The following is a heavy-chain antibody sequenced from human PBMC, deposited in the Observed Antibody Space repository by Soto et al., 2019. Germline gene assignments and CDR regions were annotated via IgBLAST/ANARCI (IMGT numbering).Heavy chain of an antibody. CDR1: GYTLTSYG. J-gene: IGHJ4*02. Sequence: QVQLEQSGAEVKKPGASVKVSCKASGYTLTSYGISWVRQAPGQGLEWMGWISAYNGNTHYAQKLQGRVTMTTDTSTSTAYMELRSLRSNDPAVYYCARAINSYSSVGLVGYWGQGTLVTVSS. D-gene: IGHD6-19*01. V-gene: IGHV1-18*01. CDR3: ARAINSYSSVGLVGY. CDR2: ISAYNGNT.